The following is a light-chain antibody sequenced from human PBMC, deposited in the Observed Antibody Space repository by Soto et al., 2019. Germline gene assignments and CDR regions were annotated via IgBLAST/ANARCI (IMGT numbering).Light chain of an antibody. CDR2: GAS. CDR1: QSISST. V-gene: IGKV3-15*01. CDR3: QQYNDWPPLT. J-gene: IGKJ4*01. Sequence: EIVMTQSPATLSVSPRERATLSCRASQSISSTLAWYQQKPGQAPRLLIYGASTRATGIPARFSGSGSGTEFILTISSLQAEDSAVYFCQQYNDWPPLTFGGGTKVEIK.